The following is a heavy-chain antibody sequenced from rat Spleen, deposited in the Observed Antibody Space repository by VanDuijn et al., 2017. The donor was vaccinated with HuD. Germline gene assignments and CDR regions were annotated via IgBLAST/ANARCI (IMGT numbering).Heavy chain of an antibody. V-gene: IGHV2-15*01. CDR2: IWSGGST. CDR3: TRIYGDY. CDR1: GFSLTSYH. Sequence: QVQLKESGPDLVQSSQTLSLTCTVSGFSLTSYHVSWVRQPPGKSLVWMGTIWSGGSTYYNSALKSRLSISRDTSKSQVFLKMNSLQTEDTAIYFCTRIYGDYWGQGVMVTVSS. J-gene: IGHJ2*01. D-gene: IGHD1-7*01.